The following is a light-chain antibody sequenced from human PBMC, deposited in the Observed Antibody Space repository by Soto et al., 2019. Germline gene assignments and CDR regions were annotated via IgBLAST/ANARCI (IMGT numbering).Light chain of an antibody. CDR2: QVS. CDR3: QSYDNSLSGSWV. J-gene: IGLJ3*02. Sequence: QSALTQPPSASGSPGQSVTFSCTGTSSDVGAYNFVSWYQQHPGKAPKLMIYQVSKRPSGVPDRFSGSKSGTSASLAINGLQAEDEAHYYCQSYDNSLSGSWVFGGGTKLTVL. CDR1: SSDVGAYNF. V-gene: IGLV2-8*01.